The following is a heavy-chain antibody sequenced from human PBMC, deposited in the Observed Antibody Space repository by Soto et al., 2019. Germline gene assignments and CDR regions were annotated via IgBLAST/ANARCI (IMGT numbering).Heavy chain of an antibody. CDR1: GFTFSSYA. CDR2: ISYDGSNK. J-gene: IGHJ6*02. D-gene: IGHD2-2*01. Sequence: QVQLVESGGGVVQPGRSLRLSCAASGFTFSSYAMHWVRQAPGKGLEWEAVISYDGSNKYYADSVKGRFTISRDNSKNTLYLQMNSLRAEDTAVYYCARDFEGSISTNPGMDVWGQGTTITVSS. V-gene: IGHV3-30-3*01. CDR3: ARDFEGSISTNPGMDV.